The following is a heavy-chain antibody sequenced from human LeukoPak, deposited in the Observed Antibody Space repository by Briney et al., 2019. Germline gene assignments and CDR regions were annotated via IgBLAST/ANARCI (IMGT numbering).Heavy chain of an antibody. CDR3: ARKLNPYSSSWYAYYYYGMDV. Sequence: GGSLRLSCAASGFTFSSYAMSWVRQAPGKGLEWVSAISGSGGSTYYADSVKGRFTISRDNSKNTLYLQMNSLRAEDTAVYYCARKLNPYSSSWYAYYYYGMDVWGQGTTVTVSS. V-gene: IGHV3-23*01. D-gene: IGHD6-13*01. CDR1: GFTFSSYA. CDR2: ISGSGGST. J-gene: IGHJ6*02.